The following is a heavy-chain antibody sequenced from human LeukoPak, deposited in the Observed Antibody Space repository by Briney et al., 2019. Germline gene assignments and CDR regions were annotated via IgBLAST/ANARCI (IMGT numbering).Heavy chain of an antibody. CDR1: GFTFGDYA. J-gene: IGHJ4*02. V-gene: IGHV3-49*04. D-gene: IGHD7-27*01. CDR2: IRSKAYGGTT. CDR3: TRGTGDFDY. Sequence: GGSLRLSCTASGFTFGDYAMSWVRQAPGKGLEWVGFIRSKAYGGTTEDAASVKGRFTISRDDSKSIAYLQMNSLKTEDTAVYYCTRGTGDFDYWGQGTLVTVSS.